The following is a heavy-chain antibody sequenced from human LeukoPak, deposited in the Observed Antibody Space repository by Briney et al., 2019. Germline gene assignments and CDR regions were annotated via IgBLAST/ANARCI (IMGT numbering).Heavy chain of an antibody. CDR1: GFTFRSYG. Sequence: GGSLRLSCAASGFTFRSYGMHWVRQAPGKGLEWVAVIWYDGSNKYYADAVKGRFTISRDNSNNTLYLQMNSLRAEDTAVYYCARYSSKWLDPWGQGTLVTVSP. D-gene: IGHD3-22*01. CDR3: ARYSSKWLDP. V-gene: IGHV3-33*01. CDR2: IWYDGSNK. J-gene: IGHJ5*02.